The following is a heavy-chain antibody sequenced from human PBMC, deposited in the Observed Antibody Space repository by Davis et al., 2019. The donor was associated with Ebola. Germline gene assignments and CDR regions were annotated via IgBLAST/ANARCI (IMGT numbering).Heavy chain of an antibody. V-gene: IGHV7-4-1*02. CDR3: ARDRFNWTPHPPQH. CDR1: GYTFTSYA. Sequence: ASVKVSCKASGYTFTSYAMNWVRQAPGQGLERMGWINTNTGNPTYAQGFTGRFVFSLDTSVSTAYLQISSLKAEDTAVYYCARDRFNWTPHPPQHWGQGTLVTVSS. J-gene: IGHJ4*02. D-gene: IGHD1-20*01. CDR2: INTNTGNP.